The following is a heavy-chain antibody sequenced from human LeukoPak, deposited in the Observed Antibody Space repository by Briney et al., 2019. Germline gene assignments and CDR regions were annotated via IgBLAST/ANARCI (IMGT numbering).Heavy chain of an antibody. V-gene: IGHV4-59*01. CDR3: AGAHSPFPPFDY. Sequence: SETLSLTCTVSGGSISSYYWSWIRQPPGKGLEWIGYIYYSGSTNYNPSLKSRVTISVDTSKNQFSLKLSSVTAADTAVYYCAGAHSPFPPFDYGGQGTRVTVPS. J-gene: IGHJ4*02. CDR1: GGSISSYY. CDR2: IYYSGST.